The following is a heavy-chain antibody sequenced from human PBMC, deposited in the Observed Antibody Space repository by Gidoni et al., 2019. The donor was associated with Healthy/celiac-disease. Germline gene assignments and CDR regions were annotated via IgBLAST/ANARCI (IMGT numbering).Heavy chain of an antibody. Sequence: LHLQDSCPGLVKPSETLSPTCTVLGGSLSSSCYYWGWIRQPPGKGREWIGRIYYSGSTHYNPSLKRRGTISVDTSKNQVSLKLSAVTAADTAVYYCARGQGPTVTTSGGSGQFDAWGQGTLVTVSS. J-gene: IGHJ5*02. D-gene: IGHD4-17*01. CDR2: IYYSGST. CDR3: ARGQGPTVTTSGGSGQFDA. CDR1: GGSLSSSCYY. V-gene: IGHV4-39*07.